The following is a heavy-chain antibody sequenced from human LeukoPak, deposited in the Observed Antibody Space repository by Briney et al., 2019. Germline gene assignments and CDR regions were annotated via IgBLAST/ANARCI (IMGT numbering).Heavy chain of an antibody. Sequence: PSETLSLTCTVSGDSISPYYWSWIRQPPGKGLEWIGYINHSGSTNYNPSLKSRVTISVDTSENQFSLKVTSVTAADTAVYYCARHSRTYYDFDYWGQGTLVTVPS. CDR2: INHSGST. J-gene: IGHJ4*02. CDR3: ARHSRTYYDFDY. D-gene: IGHD1-26*01. CDR1: GDSISPYY. V-gene: IGHV4-59*01.